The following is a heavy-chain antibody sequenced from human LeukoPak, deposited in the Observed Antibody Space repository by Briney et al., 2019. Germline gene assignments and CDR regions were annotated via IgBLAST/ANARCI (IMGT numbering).Heavy chain of an antibody. CDR3: ARVGYSSSWYPDYFDY. CDR2: IYHSGST. CDR1: GGSISSGGYS. Sequence: SQTLSLTCAVSGGSISSGGYSWSWIRQPPGKGLEWIGYIYHSGSTYYNPSLKSRVTISVDRSKNQFSLKLSSVTAADTAVYYCARVGYSSSWYPDYFDYWGQGTLVTVSS. V-gene: IGHV4-30-2*01. J-gene: IGHJ4*02. D-gene: IGHD6-13*01.